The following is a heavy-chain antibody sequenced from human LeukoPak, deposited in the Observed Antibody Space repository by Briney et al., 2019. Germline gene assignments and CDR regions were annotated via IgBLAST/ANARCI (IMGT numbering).Heavy chain of an antibody. Sequence: PGGSLRLSCAASGFTVSSNYMSWVRQAPGKGLEWVSGICGSGGCTYYADSVKGRFTISRDNSKNTVYLQMNSLTADDTAIYYCAKTTVGYSSGRYPGWPADCWGQGTLVTVSS. D-gene: IGHD6-19*01. CDR1: GFTVSSNY. CDR2: ICGSGGCT. V-gene: IGHV3-23*01. CDR3: AKTTVGYSSGRYPGWPADC. J-gene: IGHJ4*02.